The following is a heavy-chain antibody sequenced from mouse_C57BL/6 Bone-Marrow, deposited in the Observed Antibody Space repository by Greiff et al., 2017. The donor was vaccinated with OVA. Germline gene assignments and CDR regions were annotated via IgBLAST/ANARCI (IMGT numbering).Heavy chain of an antibody. CDR2: INPSTGGT. J-gene: IGHJ3*01. CDR3: AREGPYYGAWFAY. CDR1: GYSFTGYY. V-gene: IGHV1-43*01. Sequence: VHVKQSGPELVKPGASVKISCKASGYSFTGYYMHWVKQSSEKSLEWIGEINPSTGGTSYNQKFKGKATLTVDKSSSTAYMQLKSLTSEDSAVYYCAREGPYYGAWFAYWGQGTLVTVSA. D-gene: IGHD2-10*01.